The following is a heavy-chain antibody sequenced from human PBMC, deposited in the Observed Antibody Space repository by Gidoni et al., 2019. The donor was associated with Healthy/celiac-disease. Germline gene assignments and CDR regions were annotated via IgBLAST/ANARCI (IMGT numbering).Heavy chain of an antibody. Sequence: QVTLRESGPALVKPTQTLPLTCTFSGFSLSTSGLCVSWIRQPPGKALEWLALIDWDDDKYYSTSLKTRLTISKDTSKNQVVLTMTNMDPVDTATYYCARDIVVVPAAITPDYYYGMDVWGQGTTVTVSS. J-gene: IGHJ6*02. CDR3: ARDIVVVPAAITPDYYYGMDV. V-gene: IGHV2-70*01. D-gene: IGHD2-2*01. CDR2: IDWDDDK. CDR1: GFSLSTSGLC.